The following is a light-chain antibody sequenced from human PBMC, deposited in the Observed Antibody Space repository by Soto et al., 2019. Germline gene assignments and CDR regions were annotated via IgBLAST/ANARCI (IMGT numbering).Light chain of an antibody. CDR3: QQYNNWPPWT. V-gene: IGKV3-15*01. J-gene: IGKJ1*01. CDR2: GAS. CDR1: QSVTTN. Sequence: EIVLTQSPATLSVSPGERATLSCRASQSVTTNLAWYQQKPGQVPRLLISGASTRATDIPDRFSGSGSGTEFTLTISSLQSEDLAVYYCQQYNNWPPWTFGQGTKVEIK.